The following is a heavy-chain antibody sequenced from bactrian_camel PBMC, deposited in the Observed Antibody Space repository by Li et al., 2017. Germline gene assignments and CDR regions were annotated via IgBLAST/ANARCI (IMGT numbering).Heavy chain of an antibody. J-gene: IGHJ6*01. D-gene: IGHD8*01. CDR3: ATDWGGNWIYFGN. CDR1: GVSGSTNC. V-gene: IGHV3S1*01. Sequence: VQLVESGGGSVQAGGSLRLSCAVTGVSGSTNCMAWFRQAGGKEREVVATALTGTDNPYYASSVKGRFTISRENAKNTVYLQMNSLKSEDTALYYCATDWGGNWIYFGNWGQGTQVTVS. CDR2: ALTGTDNP.